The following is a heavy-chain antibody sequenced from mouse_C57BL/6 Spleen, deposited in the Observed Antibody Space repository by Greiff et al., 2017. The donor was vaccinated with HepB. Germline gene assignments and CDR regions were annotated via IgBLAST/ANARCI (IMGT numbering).Heavy chain of an antibody. CDR2: INPSSGYT. D-gene: IGHD2-5*01. V-gene: IGHV1-7*01. J-gene: IGHJ2*01. CDR1: GYTFTSYW. Sequence: VQLQQSGAELAKPGASVKLSCKASGYTFTSYWMHWVKQRPGQGLEWIGYINPSSGYTKYNQTFKDKATLTADKSSSTAYMQLGSLTYEDSAVYYCASNSNYEDYFDYEGQGTTLTVSS. CDR3: ASNSNYEDYFDY.